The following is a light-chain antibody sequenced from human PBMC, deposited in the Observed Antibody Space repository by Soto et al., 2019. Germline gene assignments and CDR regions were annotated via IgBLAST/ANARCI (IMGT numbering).Light chain of an antibody. Sequence: QSALTQPASVSGSPGQSITISCTGTSSDVGGYNYVSWYQQHPGKAPKLMIYDVSNRPSGVSNRFSGSKSGNTASLTISGLQADDEADYYCSAYTSRSTLVVFGGGTKLPVL. CDR2: DVS. J-gene: IGLJ2*01. CDR1: SSDVGGYNY. CDR3: SAYTSRSTLVV. V-gene: IGLV2-14*01.